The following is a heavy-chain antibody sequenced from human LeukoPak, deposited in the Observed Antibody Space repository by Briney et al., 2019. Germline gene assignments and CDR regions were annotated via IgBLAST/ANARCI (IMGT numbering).Heavy chain of an antibody. Sequence: PSETLSLTCTVSGGSISSGDYYWSWIRQPPGKGLEWIGYTYYSGSTYYNPSLKSRVTISVDTSKNQFSLKLSSVTAADTAVYYCARVLLWFGDPHSFDYWGQGTLVTVSS. D-gene: IGHD3-10*01. CDR3: ARVLLWFGDPHSFDY. CDR1: GGSISSGDYY. CDR2: TYYSGST. J-gene: IGHJ4*02. V-gene: IGHV4-30-4*08.